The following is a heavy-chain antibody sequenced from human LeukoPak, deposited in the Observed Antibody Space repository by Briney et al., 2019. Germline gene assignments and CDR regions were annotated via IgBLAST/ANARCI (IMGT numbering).Heavy chain of an antibody. Sequence: SETLSLTCADYGGSFSGYYWSWIRQPPGKGLEWIGEINHSGSTHYNPSLKSRVTISVDTSKNQFSLKLSSVTAADTAVYYCAGHLRWFDYWGQGTLVTVSS. D-gene: IGHD4-23*01. J-gene: IGHJ4*02. V-gene: IGHV4-34*01. CDR2: INHSGST. CDR1: GGSFSGYY. CDR3: AGHLRWFDY.